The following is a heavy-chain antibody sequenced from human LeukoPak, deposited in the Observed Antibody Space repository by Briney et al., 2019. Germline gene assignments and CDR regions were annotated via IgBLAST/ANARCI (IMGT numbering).Heavy chain of an antibody. CDR2: TYYRSKWYH. CDR1: GDSVSSNNAA. Sequence: SQTLSLTCAIPGDSVSSNNAAWVWIRQSPSRGLEWLGRTYYRSKWYHDYAVSVKSRISFNPDTSKNQFFLQLNSVTPEDTAVYYCARDVNGAFTRSWFDPWGQGTRVTVS. CDR3: ARDVNGAFTRSWFDP. V-gene: IGHV6-1*01. J-gene: IGHJ5*02. D-gene: IGHD4-17*01.